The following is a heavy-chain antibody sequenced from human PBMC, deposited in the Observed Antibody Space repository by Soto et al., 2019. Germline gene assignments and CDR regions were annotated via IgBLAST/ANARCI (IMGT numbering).Heavy chain of an antibody. CDR1: GYTFTAYP. CDR3: ARKDYYGAGIYYFDH. J-gene: IGHJ4*02. D-gene: IGHD3-10*01. Sequence: ASVKVSCKASGYTFTAYPMHWVRQAPGQRLEWMGWINVANGDTGYSQKFQGRVTVTRDTSASTVYMELSSLTSEDTAVYYCARKDYYGAGIYYFDHWGQGTLVTGSS. V-gene: IGHV1-3*01. CDR2: INVANGDT.